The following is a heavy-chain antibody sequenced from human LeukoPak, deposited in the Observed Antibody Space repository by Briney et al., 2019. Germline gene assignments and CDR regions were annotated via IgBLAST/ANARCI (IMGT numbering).Heavy chain of an antibody. D-gene: IGHD4-17*01. CDR2: ISYDGGNK. CDR1: GFTYSHYG. V-gene: IGHV3-30*03. CDR3: ARPLYSYGDYVFSRVRNDAFDI. J-gene: IGHJ3*02. Sequence: PGGSLRLSCVASGFTYSHYGMNWVRQAPGKGLEWVAIISYDGGNKYYADSVKGRFTISRDNSKNTLYLQMNSLRAEDTALYYCARPLYSYGDYVFSRVRNDAFDIWGQGTMVTVSS.